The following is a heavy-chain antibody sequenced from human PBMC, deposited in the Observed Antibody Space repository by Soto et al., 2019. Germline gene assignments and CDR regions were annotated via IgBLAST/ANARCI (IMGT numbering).Heavy chain of an antibody. CDR1: GFAFGGRG. Sequence: GGSLRLSCTASGFAFGGRGVSWVRQAPGEGLEWVGFIRTKGFGGTTEYAASVKGRITVSRDDSKSIAYLQMNSLKVEDTAVYWCTTAIPKRSDSTRPFDYWGQGTLVTVSS. CDR3: TTAIPKRSDSTRPFDY. D-gene: IGHD4-4*01. CDR2: IRTKGFGGTT. V-gene: IGHV3-49*04. J-gene: IGHJ4*02.